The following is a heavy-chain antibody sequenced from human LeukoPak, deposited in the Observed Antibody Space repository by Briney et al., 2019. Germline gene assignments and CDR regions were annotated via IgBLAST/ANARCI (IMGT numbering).Heavy chain of an antibody. D-gene: IGHD3-3*01. CDR3: ARVNYDFWSGYSLIGPFDY. Sequence: PGRSLRLSCAASGFTFSSYAMHWVRQAPGKGLEWVAVISYDGSNKYYADSVKGRFTISRDKSKNTLYLQMNSLRAEDTAVYYCARVNYDFWSGYSLIGPFDYWGQGTLVTVSS. CDR2: ISYDGSNK. CDR1: GFTFSSYA. J-gene: IGHJ4*02. V-gene: IGHV3-30-3*01.